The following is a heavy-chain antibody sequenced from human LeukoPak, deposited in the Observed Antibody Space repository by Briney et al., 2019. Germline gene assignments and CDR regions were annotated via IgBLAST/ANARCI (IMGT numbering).Heavy chain of an antibody. CDR1: YW. CDR2: IYPGDSDT. V-gene: IGHV5-51*01. Sequence: YWSWIRQPPGKGLEWMGIIYPGDSDTKYSPSFQGQVTISADKSIRTAYLQWSSLKASDTAMYYCVCPDGYIFYWGQGTLVTVSS. J-gene: IGHJ4*02. D-gene: IGHD5-24*01. CDR3: VCPDGYIFY.